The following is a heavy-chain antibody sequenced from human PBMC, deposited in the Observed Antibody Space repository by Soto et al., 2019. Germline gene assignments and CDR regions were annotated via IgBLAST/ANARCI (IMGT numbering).Heavy chain of an antibody. CDR3: AKASDNGYSGYVNPEFYYMDV. J-gene: IGHJ6*03. Sequence: GGSLRLSCAASGFTFDDYAMHWVRQAPGKGLEWVSGISWNSGSIGYADSVKGRFTISRDNAKNSLYLQMNSLRAEDTALYYCAKASDNGYSGYVNPEFYYMDVWGKGTTVTVSS. D-gene: IGHD5-12*01. CDR2: ISWNSGSI. CDR1: GFTFDDYA. V-gene: IGHV3-9*01.